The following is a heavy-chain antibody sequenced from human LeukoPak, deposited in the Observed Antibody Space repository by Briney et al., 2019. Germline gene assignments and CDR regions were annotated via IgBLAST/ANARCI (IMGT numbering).Heavy chain of an antibody. CDR2: ISSSSSTI. CDR1: GFSFSSYS. D-gene: IGHD5-12*01. V-gene: IGHV3-48*02. Sequence: PGGSLRLSCAASGFSFSSYSMNWVRQAPGKGLEWVSYISSSSSTIFYADSVKGRFTISRDNARNSLYLQMHSLRDEDTAVYYCARDLGYSAYATVSGYAVDIWGQGTMVTVSS. J-gene: IGHJ3*02. CDR3: ARDLGYSAYATVSGYAVDI.